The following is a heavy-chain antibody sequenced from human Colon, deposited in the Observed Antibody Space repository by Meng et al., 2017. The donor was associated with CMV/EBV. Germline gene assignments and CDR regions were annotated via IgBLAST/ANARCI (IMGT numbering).Heavy chain of an antibody. CDR2: ISSEGSST. CDR3: ARETFKGGSYFPDY. Sequence: GESLKISCAASGFIFSSYWIHWVRQVPEKGLVWVSRISSEGSSTSYADSVKGRFTISRDNAKNTVYLQMNSLRAEDTGVYYCARETFKGGSYFPDYWGQGTLVTVSS. D-gene: IGHD1-26*01. J-gene: IGHJ4*02. CDR1: GFIFSSYW. V-gene: IGHV3-74*01.